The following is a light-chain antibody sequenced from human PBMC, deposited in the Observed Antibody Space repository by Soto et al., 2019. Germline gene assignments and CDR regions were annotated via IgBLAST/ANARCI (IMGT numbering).Light chain of an antibody. CDR2: GAS. CDR3: QHRNNRPFS. J-gene: IGKJ3*01. V-gene: IGKV3D-15*01. CDR1: ESVSSN. Sequence: EIMMTQSPVTLSVSPGERATLSCRASESVSSNLAWYQQRPGQAPRLLIYGASTRATGIPARFSGSGSGTDFTLTISSLEPEDFAVYYCQHRNNRPFSFGPGTKVDIK.